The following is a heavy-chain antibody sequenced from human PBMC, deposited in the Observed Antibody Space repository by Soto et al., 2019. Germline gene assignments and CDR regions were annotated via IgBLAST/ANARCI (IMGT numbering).Heavy chain of an antibody. J-gene: IGHJ4*02. V-gene: IGHV1-2*04. Sequence: AASGKVSCKASGYTFTGYYMHWGRQAPGQGLEWMGWINPNSGGTNYAQKFQGWVTMTRDTSISTAYMELSRLRSDDTAVYYCARADLNIPAAQPFDYWGQGTLVTVSS. CDR2: INPNSGGT. CDR3: ARADLNIPAAQPFDY. CDR1: GYTFTGYY. D-gene: IGHD2-2*01.